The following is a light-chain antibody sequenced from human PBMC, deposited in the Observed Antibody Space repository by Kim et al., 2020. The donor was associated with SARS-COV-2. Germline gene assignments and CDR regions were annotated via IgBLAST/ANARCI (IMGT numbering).Light chain of an antibody. Sequence: GQRTTISCSGSSSNIGSNPVNWYQQPPGTAPKLLIFSNNQRPSGGPDRFSGSKSGTSASLAISGLQSEDEADYYCAAWDDSLNGYVFGTGTKVTVL. J-gene: IGLJ1*01. CDR3: AAWDDSLNGYV. V-gene: IGLV1-44*01. CDR2: SNN. CDR1: SSNIGSNP.